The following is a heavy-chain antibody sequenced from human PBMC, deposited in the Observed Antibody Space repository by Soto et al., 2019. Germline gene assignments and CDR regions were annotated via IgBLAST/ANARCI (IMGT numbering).Heavy chain of an antibody. J-gene: IGHJ5*02. CDR3: ARHPERIAEIGWFDP. CDR1: GFTFSSYW. V-gene: IGHV3-7*02. D-gene: IGHD6-13*01. Sequence: QPGGSLRLSCAASGFTFSSYWMSWVRQAPGKGLEWVANIKQDGSDKYYEDSVRGRFTISRDNAKNTLYLQMNSLRAEDTAVYYCARHPERIAEIGWFDPWGQGTLVTVSS. CDR2: IKQDGSDK.